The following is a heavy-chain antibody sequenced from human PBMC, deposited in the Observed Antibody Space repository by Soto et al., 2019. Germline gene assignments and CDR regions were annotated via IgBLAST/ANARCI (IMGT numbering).Heavy chain of an antibody. CDR2: IYYTGTT. CDR1: GGSISSGANY. V-gene: IGHV4-31*03. D-gene: IGHD6-6*01. J-gene: IGHJ6*02. Sequence: SETLSLTCTVSGGSISSGANYWSWIRQHPGKGLEWIGYIYYTGTTYYSPSLKSRLTIPLDTSKNQFSLRLTSVAAADTAVYYCARDAYNPDSSSRGGYYYYDMDVWGQGTTVTVSS. CDR3: ARDAYNPDSSSRGGYYYYDMDV.